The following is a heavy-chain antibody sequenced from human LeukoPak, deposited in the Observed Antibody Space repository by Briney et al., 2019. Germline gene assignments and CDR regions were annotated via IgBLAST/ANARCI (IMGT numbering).Heavy chain of an antibody. CDR3: ARVLRYCSGGNCYSGGLGYMDV. J-gene: IGHJ6*03. V-gene: IGHV1-18*01. D-gene: IGHD2-15*01. CDR2: ISAYSGHT. CDR1: GYTFTKYG. Sequence: ASVKVSCKASGYTFTKYGISWVRQAPGKGVEWVGWISAYSGHTDYAQKFQGRLTMTTDTSTSTAYMELRSLRSDDTAVYFCARVLRYCSGGNCYSGGLGYMDVWGKGTTVTISS.